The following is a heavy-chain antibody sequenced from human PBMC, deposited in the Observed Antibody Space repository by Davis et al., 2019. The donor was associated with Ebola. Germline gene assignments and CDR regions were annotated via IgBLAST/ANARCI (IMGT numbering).Heavy chain of an antibody. D-gene: IGHD3-10*01. CDR1: GYTFTSYT. J-gene: IGHJ4*02. CDR3: ARENPPFRAFDY. CDR2: INAGKGNT. V-gene: IGHV1-3*01. Sequence: AASVTVSCKASGYTFTSYTMHWVRQAPGQRLEWMGWINAGKGNTKYSQKFQGRVTITRDTSASTAYMELSSLRSEDTAVYYCARENPPFRAFDYWGQGTLVTVSS.